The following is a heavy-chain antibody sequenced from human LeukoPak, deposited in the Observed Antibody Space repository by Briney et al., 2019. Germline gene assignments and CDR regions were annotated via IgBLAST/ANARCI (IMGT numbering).Heavy chain of an antibody. D-gene: IGHD1-1*01. Sequence: GGSLRLSCAASGFTFSSYEMNWVRQAPGKGLEWVSYISNSGNTIFYADSVKGRFTISRDNGKNSLYLQMNSLRAEDTAVYYCARVFSNPTGNDYWGQGTLVAVSS. J-gene: IGHJ4*02. CDR1: GFTFSSYE. CDR3: ARVFSNPTGNDY. CDR2: ISNSGNTI. V-gene: IGHV3-48*03.